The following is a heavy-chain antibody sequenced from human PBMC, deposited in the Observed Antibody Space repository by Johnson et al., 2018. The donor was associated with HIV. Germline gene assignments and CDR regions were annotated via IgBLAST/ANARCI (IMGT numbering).Heavy chain of an antibody. J-gene: IGHJ3*02. CDR1: GFTFSSYG. D-gene: IGHD6-19*01. CDR3: TSQQWLGGDDAFDI. V-gene: IGHV3-30*02. Sequence: QVQLVESGGGVVQPGGSLRLSCAASGFTFSSYGMHWVCQAPGKGLEWGAFIRYDGSNKYDEDSVKGRFTISRDDSKNTAYLQINSLNTEDTAVYYCTSQQWLGGDDAFDIWGQGTMVTVSS. CDR2: IRYDGSNK.